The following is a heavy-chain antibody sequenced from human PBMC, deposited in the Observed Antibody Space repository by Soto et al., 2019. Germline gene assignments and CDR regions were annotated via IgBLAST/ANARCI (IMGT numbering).Heavy chain of an antibody. D-gene: IGHD2-21*01. CDR3: TRDTYCGGI. J-gene: IGHJ3*02. V-gene: IGHV4-59*01. Sequence: SETLSLTCTVSGGSINNYYWSWIRQPPGKGLEWIAYIYYNGNTNYNPSLQSRATISVDTSNNQVSLELRSVTTADTAVYFCTRDTYCGGIWRQGTMVTVSS. CDR2: IYYNGNT. CDR1: GGSINNYY.